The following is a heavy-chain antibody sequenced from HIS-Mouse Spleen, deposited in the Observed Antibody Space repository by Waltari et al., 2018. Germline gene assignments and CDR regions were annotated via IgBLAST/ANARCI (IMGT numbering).Heavy chain of an antibody. CDR1: GGSISSSSYY. CDR2: IYYSGST. V-gene: IGHV4-39*07. Sequence: QLQLQESGPGLVKPSETLSLTCTVSGGSISSSSYYWGWIRQPPGKGLEWIGSIYYSGSTYSNPARKRRVTRSVDTSKNQFSLKLSSVTAADTAVYYCASGVVVAATAVHFDYWGQGTLVTVSS. D-gene: IGHD2-15*01. CDR3: ASGVVVAATAVHFDY. J-gene: IGHJ4*02.